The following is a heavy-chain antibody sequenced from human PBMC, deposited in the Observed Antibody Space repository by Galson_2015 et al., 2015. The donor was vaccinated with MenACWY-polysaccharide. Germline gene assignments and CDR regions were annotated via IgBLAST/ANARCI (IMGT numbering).Heavy chain of an antibody. V-gene: IGHV6-1*01. Sequence: CAISGDSVSSYSATWDWIRQSPSRGLEWLGRTYYRSTWSNDYESSVRSRIEINPDTAKNQFSLHLNSVTPEDTAVYYCVRLVGNSWFDYWGQGILVTVSS. J-gene: IGHJ4*02. CDR2: TYYRSTWSN. CDR3: VRLVGNSWFDY. D-gene: IGHD6-13*01. CDR1: GDSVSSYSAT.